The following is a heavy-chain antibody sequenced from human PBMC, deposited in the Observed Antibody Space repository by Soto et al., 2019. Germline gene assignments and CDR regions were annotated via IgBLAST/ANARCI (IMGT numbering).Heavy chain of an antibody. V-gene: IGHV3-23*01. CDR2: ISASGGST. D-gene: IGHD6-19*01. CDR3: AKVKYTCGWSDAFDI. J-gene: IGHJ3*02. CDR1: GFTFNNYA. Sequence: EVQLLESGGGLVQPGGSLRLSCAASGFTFNNYAINWVRQAPGKGLEWVSSISASGGSTYYADSVKGRFTISRDNSKNTLFLQMDSLRAEDTAVYYCAKVKYTCGWSDAFDIWGQGTMVTVSS.